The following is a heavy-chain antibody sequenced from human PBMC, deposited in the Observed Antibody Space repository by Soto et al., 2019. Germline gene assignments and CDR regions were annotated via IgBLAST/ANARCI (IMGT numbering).Heavy chain of an antibody. CDR1: GGTFSSYA. D-gene: IGHD6-19*01. CDR3: ARSSSSGWYNY. V-gene: IGHV1-69*05. J-gene: IGHJ4*02. CDR2: IIPINGTA. Sequence: ASVKVSCKASGGTFSSYAISWVRQAPGQGLEWMGGIIPINGTAKYSQKFQGRVTMTTDTSTSTAYMELSSLRSDDTAVYYCARSSSSGWYNYWGQGTLVTVSS.